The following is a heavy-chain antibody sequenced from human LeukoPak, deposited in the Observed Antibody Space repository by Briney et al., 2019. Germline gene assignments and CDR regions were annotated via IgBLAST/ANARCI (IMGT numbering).Heavy chain of an antibody. V-gene: IGHV5-51*01. CDR3: ARQSFMDV. D-gene: IGHD1-26*01. CDR2: IYPADSDT. J-gene: IGHJ6*02. CDR1: GYSFTNYW. Sequence: GESLQISCSGSGYSFTNYWIGWVRQMPGKGLEWMGIIYPADSDTRYSPSFQGQVTISADKSISTAYLQWSSLKASDTAMYYCARQSFMDVWGQGTTVTVSS.